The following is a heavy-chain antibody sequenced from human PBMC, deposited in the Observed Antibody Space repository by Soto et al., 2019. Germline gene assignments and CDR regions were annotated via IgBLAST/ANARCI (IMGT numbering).Heavy chain of an antibody. V-gene: IGHV4-30-4*01. J-gene: IGHJ4*02. D-gene: IGHD6-13*01. CDR2: IYYSGST. Sequence: SETLSITRSVSGWSHNRGEYYTGWVRQPPGKGLEWIGSIYYSGSTYYNPSLKSRVTISVDTSKNQFSLKLNSVTAADTAVYYCASRHSSPYFDYWGQGTLVTVSS. CDR1: GWSHNRGEYY. CDR3: ASRHSSPYFDY.